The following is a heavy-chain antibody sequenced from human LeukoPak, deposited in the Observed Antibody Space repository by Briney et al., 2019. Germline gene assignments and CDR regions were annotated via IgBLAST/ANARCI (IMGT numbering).Heavy chain of an antibody. Sequence: GESLRLSCAAAGFSFGDYAMHWVRHAPGKGLEWVSFIKGDGSSTYYADSVKGRFTISRDNSKYSLYLQMNSLRVEDTAFYYCAKGLGHIPAAGHNYWGEGTLVTVSS. CDR2: IKGDGSST. CDR3: AKGLGHIPAAGHNY. V-gene: IGHV3-43*02. D-gene: IGHD6-13*01. J-gene: IGHJ4*02. CDR1: GFSFGDYA.